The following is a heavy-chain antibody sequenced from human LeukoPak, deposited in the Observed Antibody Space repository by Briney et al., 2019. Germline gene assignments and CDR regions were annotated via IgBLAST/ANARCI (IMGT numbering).Heavy chain of an antibody. V-gene: IGHV3-7*01. D-gene: IGHD3-22*01. Sequence: PEGSLRLSCAASGFTFSSYWMSWVRQAPGKGLEWVANIKQDGSEKYYVDSVKGRFTISRDNAKNSLYLQMNSLRAEDTAVYYCARDASTMIVAQGDYWGQGTLVTVSS. J-gene: IGHJ4*02. CDR2: IKQDGSEK. CDR3: ARDASTMIVAQGDY. CDR1: GFTFSSYW.